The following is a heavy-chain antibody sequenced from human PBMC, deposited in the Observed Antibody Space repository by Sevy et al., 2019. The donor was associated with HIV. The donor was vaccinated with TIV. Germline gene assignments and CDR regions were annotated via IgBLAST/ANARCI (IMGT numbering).Heavy chain of an antibody. CDR2: IGTAGDT. Sequence: GGSLRLSCAASGFTFSSYDMHWVRQATGKGLEWLSTIGTAGDTYYPGAVKGRFTISRENAKNSLDLQMNSLRAGDTAVYYCARGGDIVVVPAVWGYMDVWGKGTTVTVSS. D-gene: IGHD2-2*01. CDR1: GFTFSSYD. J-gene: IGHJ6*03. V-gene: IGHV3-13*01. CDR3: ARGGDIVVVPAVWGYMDV.